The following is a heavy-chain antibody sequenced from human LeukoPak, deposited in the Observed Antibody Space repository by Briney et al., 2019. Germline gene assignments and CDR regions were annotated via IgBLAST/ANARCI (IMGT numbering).Heavy chain of an antibody. CDR1: GFTFSSYA. J-gene: IGHJ4*02. V-gene: IGHV3-23*01. CDR3: AKEGVTPFDY. CDR2: ISRSGNNT. D-gene: IGHD3-10*01. Sequence: GGSLRLSCAASGFTFSSYAMSWVRQAPGEGPEGGSAISRSGNNTYYTDSVRGRFTISRDNSKHTLYLQIHSLRAEDTALYYCAKEGVTPFDYWGQGTLVTVSS.